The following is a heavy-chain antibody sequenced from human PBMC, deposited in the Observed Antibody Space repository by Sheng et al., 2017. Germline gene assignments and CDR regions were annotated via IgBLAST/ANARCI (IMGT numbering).Heavy chain of an antibody. D-gene: IGHD3-22*01. CDR1: GFNFSTYG. V-gene: IGHV3-30*02. CDR3: AKARNYYDSSGYRTEPGLDY. CDR2: IRYDGSNK. Sequence: QVQLVESGGGVVQPGGSLRVSCAASGFNFSTYGMHWVRQAPGKGLEWVAFIRYDGSNKYYADPVKGRVTISRDNSKNTLDLQVNSLRAEDTAVYYCAKARNYYDSSGYRTEPGLDYWGQGTLVTVSS. J-gene: IGHJ4*02.